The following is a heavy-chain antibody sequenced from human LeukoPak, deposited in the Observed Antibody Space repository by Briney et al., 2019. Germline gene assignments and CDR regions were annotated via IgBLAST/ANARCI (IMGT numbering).Heavy chain of an antibody. J-gene: IGHJ4*02. CDR3: ARRGDGYGHFDF. V-gene: IGHV4-34*01. CDR1: GGSFSGYY. CDR2: INHSGST. Sequence: PSETLSLTCAVYGGSFSGYYWSWIRQPPGKGLEWIGEINHSGSTNYNPSLKSRVTISVDKSKNQFSLKLSSVTAADTAVYYCARRGDGYGHFDFWGQGTLVTVSS. D-gene: IGHD5-24*01.